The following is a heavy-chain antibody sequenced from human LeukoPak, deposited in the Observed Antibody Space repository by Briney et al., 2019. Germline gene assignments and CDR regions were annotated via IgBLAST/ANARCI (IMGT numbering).Heavy chain of an antibody. D-gene: IGHD6-19*01. CDR1: GFKFDDYS. J-gene: IGHJ5*02. Sequence: PGMSLRLSCVGSGFKFDDYSMHWVRQVPGKGLEWVSGISWSTATIAYADSVKGRFTISRDNAKNSLYLQMNSLRPEGMALYYCAKGGSNGWYADHWGQGTLVTVSS. CDR3: AKGGSNGWYADH. V-gene: IGHV3-9*03. CDR2: ISWSTATI.